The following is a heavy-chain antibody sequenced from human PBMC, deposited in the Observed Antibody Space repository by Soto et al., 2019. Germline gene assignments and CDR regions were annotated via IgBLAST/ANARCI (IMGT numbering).Heavy chain of an antibody. CDR2: IYDSGST. CDR3: ARWGPFGMDV. Sequence: QVQLQESGPGLVKPSQTLSLTCTVSGGSISSGGYYWSWIRQHPGKGLEWIGYIYDSGSTYFNPSLKGRVTTSVDTAKNQFSLKLSSVTAADTAVYYCARWGPFGMDVWGQGTTVTFSS. CDR1: GGSISSGGYY. J-gene: IGHJ6*02. D-gene: IGHD3-16*01. V-gene: IGHV4-31*03.